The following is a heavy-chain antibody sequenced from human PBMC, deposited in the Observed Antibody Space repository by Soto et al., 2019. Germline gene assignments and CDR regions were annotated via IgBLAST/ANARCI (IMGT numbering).Heavy chain of an antibody. Sequence: SETLSLTCTVSGGSISSSSYYWGWIRQPPGKWLEWIGSIYYSGSTYYNPSLKSRVTISVDTSKNQFSLKLSSVTAADTAVYYCARQDGTPFDYWGQGTLVTVYS. CDR1: GGSISSSSYY. D-gene: IGHD1-26*01. CDR2: IYYSGST. V-gene: IGHV4-39*01. J-gene: IGHJ4*02. CDR3: ARQDGTPFDY.